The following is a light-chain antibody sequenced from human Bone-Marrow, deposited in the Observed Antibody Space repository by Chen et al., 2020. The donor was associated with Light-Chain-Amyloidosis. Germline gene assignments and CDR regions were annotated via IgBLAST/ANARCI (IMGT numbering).Light chain of an antibody. J-gene: IGKJ2*01. CDR2: DVS. CDR3: QQRSNWPPMYT. V-gene: IGKV3-11*01. CDR1: QTVGSF. Sequence: EILLTQSPATLSLSPGKRATLSCRASQTVGSFFAWYQQKPGQAPRLVIYDVSKRASGIPARFSGGESGTDFTLTISSLEPEDFAVYYCQQRSNWPPMYTFGQGTKLEIK.